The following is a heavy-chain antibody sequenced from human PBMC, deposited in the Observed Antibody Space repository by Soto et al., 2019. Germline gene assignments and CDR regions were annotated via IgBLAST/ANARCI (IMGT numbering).Heavy chain of an antibody. J-gene: IGHJ6*02. Sequence: QLQLQESGSGLVKPSQTLSLTCAVSGGSISSGGYSWSWIRQPPGKGLEWIGYIYHSGSTYYNPSLKSRVTISVDRSKNQFSLKLSSVTAADTAVYYCASNYYGSGSYRDYYYGMDVWGQGTTVTVSS. D-gene: IGHD3-10*01. CDR1: GGSISSGGYS. CDR2: IYHSGST. V-gene: IGHV4-30-2*01. CDR3: ASNYYGSGSYRDYYYGMDV.